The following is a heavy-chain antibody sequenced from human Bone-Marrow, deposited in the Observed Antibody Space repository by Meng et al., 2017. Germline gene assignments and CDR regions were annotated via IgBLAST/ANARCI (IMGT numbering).Heavy chain of an antibody. CDR1: GGSISDSY. Sequence: SETLSLTCTVSGGSISDSYWNWIRQPPGKGLEWIGCIYDSGNTNYNPSLKSRVSMSLDTSKNQFSLKVNSVTAADTAIYYCARRIWFGEIVAFDIWGQGIMVTVS. V-gene: IGHV4-59*01. D-gene: IGHD3-10*01. J-gene: IGHJ3*02. CDR2: IYDSGNT. CDR3: ARRIWFGEIVAFDI.